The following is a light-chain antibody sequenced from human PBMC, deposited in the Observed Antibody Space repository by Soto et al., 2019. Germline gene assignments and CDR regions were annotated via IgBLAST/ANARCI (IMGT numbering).Light chain of an antibody. J-gene: IGKJ2*01. CDR1: QSISSY. Sequence: DIQMTQSPSSLSASVGDRVTITCRASQSISSYLNWYQQKPGKAPKLLIYAASSLQSGVTSRFSGSGSGTDFTLTISSLQPEHFATYYCQQTYSTPYTFGQRTKVDIK. CDR3: QQTYSTPYT. CDR2: AAS. V-gene: IGKV1-39*01.